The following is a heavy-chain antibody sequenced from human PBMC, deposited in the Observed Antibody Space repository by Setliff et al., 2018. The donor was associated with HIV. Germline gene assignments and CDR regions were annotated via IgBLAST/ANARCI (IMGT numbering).Heavy chain of an antibody. CDR2: IYWSGLT. V-gene: IGHV4-39*07. D-gene: IGHD2-15*01. CDR3: ARNPCSGGSCPDAFDI. Sequence: PSETLSLTCTVSSGSVSRSDYYWGWIRQTPGKGLEWIGSIYWSGLTFYNPSLKSRVTISVDTSKNQFSLKLSSVTAADTAVYYCARNPCSGGSCPDAFDIWGQGTMVTVSS. J-gene: IGHJ3*02. CDR1: SGSVSRSDYY.